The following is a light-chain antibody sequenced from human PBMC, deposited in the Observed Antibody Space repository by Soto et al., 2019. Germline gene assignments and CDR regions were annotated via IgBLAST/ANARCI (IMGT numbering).Light chain of an antibody. V-gene: IGKV1-5*03. Sequence: DVQMTQSPSNLSASVGDRVTITCRASQSISSWVAWYQQKPGKGPKLLIYTASHLESGVPSRFSGSGSGTEFTLTISSLQPGDFATYYCQHYNTYPWTFGHRTKADVK. CDR3: QHYNTYPWT. J-gene: IGKJ1*01. CDR1: QSISSW. CDR2: TAS.